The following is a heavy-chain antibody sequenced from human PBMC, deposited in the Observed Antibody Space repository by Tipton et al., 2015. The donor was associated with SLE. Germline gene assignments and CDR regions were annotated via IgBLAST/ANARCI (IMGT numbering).Heavy chain of an antibody. V-gene: IGHV3-30*03. D-gene: IGHD6-13*01. Sequence: SLRLSCAASGFSFSNFWMSWVRQAPGKGLEWVAVISYDGSNKYYADSVKGRFTISRDNSKNTLYLQMNSLRAEDTAVYYCASRLGSWYGIDPWGQGTLVTVSS. CDR3: ASRLGSWYGIDP. J-gene: IGHJ5*02. CDR1: GFSFSNFW. CDR2: ISYDGSNK.